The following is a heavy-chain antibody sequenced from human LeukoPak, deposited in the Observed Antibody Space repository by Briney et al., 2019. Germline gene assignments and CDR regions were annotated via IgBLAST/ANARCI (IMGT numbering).Heavy chain of an antibody. CDR1: GYTFTGYN. CDR2: VRPHSGDT. V-gene: IGHV1-2*02. J-gene: IGHJ4*02. Sequence: ASVKVSCRASGYTFTGYNMHWVRLAPGQGLEWMGWVRPHSGDTNYAQRFQGRVTMSRDTSISTVYMELSRLTSDDTALYYCARVNLEVTSSLDSWGQGALVTVSS. D-gene: IGHD2-21*02. CDR3: ARVNLEVTSSLDS.